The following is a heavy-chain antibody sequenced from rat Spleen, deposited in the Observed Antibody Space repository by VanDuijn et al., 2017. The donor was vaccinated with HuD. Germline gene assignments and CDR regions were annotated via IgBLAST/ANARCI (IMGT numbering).Heavy chain of an antibody. Sequence: EVQLVESGGGLVQPGRSLKLSCAASGFTFSDYNMAWVRQAPKKGLEWVATISYDGVSTYYRDSVKGRFTISRDNAKSTLYLQMNSLRSEDTATYCCTRGGEPRSWGQGVMVTVSS. CDR1: GFTFSDYN. CDR3: TRGGEPRS. V-gene: IGHV5-7*01. CDR2: ISYDGVST. J-gene: IGHJ2*01.